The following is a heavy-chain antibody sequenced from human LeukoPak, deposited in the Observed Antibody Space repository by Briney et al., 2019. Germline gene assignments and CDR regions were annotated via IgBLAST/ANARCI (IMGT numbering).Heavy chain of an antibody. CDR3: ARTAIKGPYYYMDV. V-gene: IGHV1-69*06. Sequence: SVNVSCKASGGTFSSYAISWVRQAPGRGLEWMGRIIPIFGTANYAQKFQGRVTITADKSTSTAYMELSSLRSEDTAVYYCARTAIKGPYYYMDVWGKGTTVTVSS. J-gene: IGHJ6*03. CDR1: GGTFSSYA. CDR2: IIPIFGTA.